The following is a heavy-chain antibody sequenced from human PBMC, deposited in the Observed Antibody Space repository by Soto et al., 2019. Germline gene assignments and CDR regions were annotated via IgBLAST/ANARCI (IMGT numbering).Heavy chain of an antibody. D-gene: IGHD3-3*01. J-gene: IGHJ4*02. CDR2: IYWDDDK. CDR3: AHRVLRTVFGLVTTTAIYFDF. CDR1: GFSLTTRGVG. Sequence: QITLNESGPTQVKPRQTLTLTCTFSGFSLTTRGVGVGWIRQSPGKAPAWLALIYWDDDKRYSPSLKSRLTITKDTSKNPVVLTMADLDPADTATYYCAHRVLRTVFGLVTTTAIYFDFWGQGTPVAVSS. V-gene: IGHV2-5*02.